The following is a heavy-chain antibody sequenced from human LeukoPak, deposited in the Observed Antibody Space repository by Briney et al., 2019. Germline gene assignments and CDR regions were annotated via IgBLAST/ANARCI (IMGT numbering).Heavy chain of an antibody. D-gene: IGHD3-22*01. CDR2: IYHSGRT. CDR1: GGSISSSIYY. J-gene: IGHJ4*02. V-gene: IGHV4-39*01. CDR3: AKLGGYFDSSGINDF. Sequence: PSETLSLTCSVSGGSISSSIYYWGWIRQPPGKGLEWIGNIYHSGRTYYNPSLKSRVTISVDTSKNQFSLQVRSVTAADTAVYYCAKLGGYFDSSGINDFWGQGTLITVSS.